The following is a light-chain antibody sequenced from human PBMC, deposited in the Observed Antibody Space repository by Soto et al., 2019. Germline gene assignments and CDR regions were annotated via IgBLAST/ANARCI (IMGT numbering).Light chain of an antibody. J-gene: IGKJ2*01. CDR1: QSIATY. Sequence: DIQMTQSPCSLSASVGDRVTISCRASQSIATYLNWYQRKPGKAPKLLIYAASSWQGGVPSRFSGSGSGTDFTLTISSLQPEEFATYYCQQSYSTMYTFGQGTKLEIK. V-gene: IGKV1-39*01. CDR3: QQSYSTMYT. CDR2: AAS.